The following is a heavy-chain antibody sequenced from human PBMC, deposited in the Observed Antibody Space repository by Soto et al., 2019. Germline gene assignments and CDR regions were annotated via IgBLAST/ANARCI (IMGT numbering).Heavy chain of an antibody. D-gene: IGHD2-2*01. Sequence: EVQLAESGGGLVQPGGSLRLSCAASGFTFSSYSRNWVRQAPGKGLEWVSYISSSSSTIYYADSVKGRFTISRDNAKNSLYLQMNSLRAADTAVYYCARDYVGAYCSSTSCYSDYYYGMDVWGQGTTVTVSS. CDR1: GFTFSSYS. CDR3: ARDYVGAYCSSTSCYSDYYYGMDV. V-gene: IGHV3-48*01. CDR2: ISSSSSTI. J-gene: IGHJ6*02.